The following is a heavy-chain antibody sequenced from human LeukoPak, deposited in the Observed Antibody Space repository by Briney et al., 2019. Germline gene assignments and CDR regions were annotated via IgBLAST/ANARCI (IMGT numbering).Heavy chain of an antibody. Sequence: SETLSPTCTVSGGSINNYYSSWVRQPAGKGLEWIGRIYTSGSTSYNPSLKRRGTMSVDTSKNQFSLKLTSVIAADTAVYYCARDPTTKGWADNWFDPWGQGTLVTVSS. D-gene: IGHD6-19*01. J-gene: IGHJ5*02. CDR1: GGSINNYY. CDR3: ARDPTTKGWADNWFDP. V-gene: IGHV4-4*07. CDR2: IYTSGST.